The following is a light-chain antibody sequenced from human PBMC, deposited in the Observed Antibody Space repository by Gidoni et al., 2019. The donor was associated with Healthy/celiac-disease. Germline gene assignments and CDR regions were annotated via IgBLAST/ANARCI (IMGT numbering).Light chain of an antibody. CDR1: QSVSSN. Sequence: IVMTQSPATLSVSPGERATLSCRASQSVSSNLAWYQKKPGQAPRLRIYGASTRATGIPARFSGSGSGTEFTLTISSLQSEDFAVYYCQQYNNWPPYTFGQGTKLEIK. J-gene: IGKJ2*01. CDR3: QQYNNWPPYT. CDR2: GAS. V-gene: IGKV3-15*01.